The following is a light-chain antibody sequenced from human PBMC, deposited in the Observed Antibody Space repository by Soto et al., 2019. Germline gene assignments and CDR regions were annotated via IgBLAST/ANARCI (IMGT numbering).Light chain of an antibody. CDR3: SSYTSSSTRV. J-gene: IGLJ1*01. Sequence: QSALTQPASVSGSPGQSITISCTRTSSDVGGYNYVSWYQQHPGKAPKLMIYDVSNRPSGVSNRFSGSKSANTASLTISGLQAEDEADYYCSSYTSSSTRVFGTGTKLTVL. CDR2: DVS. V-gene: IGLV2-14*01. CDR1: SSDVGGYNY.